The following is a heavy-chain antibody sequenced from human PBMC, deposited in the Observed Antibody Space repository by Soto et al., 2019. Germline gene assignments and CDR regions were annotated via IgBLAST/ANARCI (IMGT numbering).Heavy chain of an antibody. CDR1: GFTFSTYT. V-gene: IGHV3-23*01. D-gene: IGHD2-2*01. J-gene: IGHJ4*02. CDR2: ISGGGDSP. Sequence: HLWESGGGLVQPGGSLRLSCAASGFTFSTYTMSWVRQAPGKGLEWVSSISGGGDSPSYADSVQGRFTISRDNPKNTLYLQMNSLRAADTALYYCAKARCSTANCYVPDYWGQGTLVTVSS. CDR3: AKARCSTANCYVPDY.